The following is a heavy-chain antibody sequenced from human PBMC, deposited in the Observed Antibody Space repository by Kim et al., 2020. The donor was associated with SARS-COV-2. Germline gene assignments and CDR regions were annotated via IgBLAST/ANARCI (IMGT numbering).Heavy chain of an antibody. D-gene: IGHD5-18*01. Sequence: GGSLRLSCAASGFTFSSYSMNWVRQAPGKGLEWVSSISSSSSYIYYADSVKGRFTISRDNAKNSLYLQMNSLRAEDTAVYYCARVKGYSYGYLRFSGKYGMDVWGQGTTVTVSS. CDR3: ARVKGYSYGYLRFSGKYGMDV. CDR1: GFTFSSYS. J-gene: IGHJ6*02. V-gene: IGHV3-21*01. CDR2: ISSSSSYI.